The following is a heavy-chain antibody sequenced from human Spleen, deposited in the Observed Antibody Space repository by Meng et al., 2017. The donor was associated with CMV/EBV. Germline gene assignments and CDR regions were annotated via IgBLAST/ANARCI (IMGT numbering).Heavy chain of an antibody. J-gene: IGHJ4*02. CDR2: ISYDGSNK. CDR3: ARGGDYSVFEY. D-gene: IGHD4-11*01. Sequence: GGSLRLSCSASGFTFSTYALHWVRQAPGKGLEWVSVISYDGSNKYYADSVKGRFSISRDNSKNTVFLQMSSLRAEDTAVYYCARGGDYSVFEYWGQGTLVTSPQ. V-gene: IGHV3-30-3*01. CDR1: GFTFSTYA.